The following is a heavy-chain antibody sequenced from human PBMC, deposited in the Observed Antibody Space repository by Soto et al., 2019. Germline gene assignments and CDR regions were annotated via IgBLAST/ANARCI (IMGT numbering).Heavy chain of an antibody. CDR3: ARAAATDYYYYGMDV. D-gene: IGHD1-1*01. CDR1: GGSISSSNW. V-gene: IGHV4-4*02. J-gene: IGHJ6*02. CDR2: IYHSGGT. Sequence: SETLSLTCAVSGGSISSSNWWSWVRQPPGKGLEWIGEIYHSGGTNYNPSLKSRVTISVDKSKNQFSLKLSSVTAADTAVYYCARAAATDYYYYGMDVWGQGTTVTVSS.